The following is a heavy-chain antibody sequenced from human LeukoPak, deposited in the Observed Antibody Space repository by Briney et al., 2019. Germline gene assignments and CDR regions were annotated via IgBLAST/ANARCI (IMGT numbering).Heavy chain of an antibody. D-gene: IGHD3-9*01. J-gene: IGHJ4*02. V-gene: IGHV4-39*01. CDR1: GGSISSSSYY. CDR2: IYYSGST. Sequence: SETLSLTCTVSGGSISSSSYYWGWTRQPPGKGLEWIGSIYYSGSTYYNPSLKSRVTISVDTSKNQFSLKLSSVTAADTAVYYCATHYDILTGYLVDYWGQGTLVTVSS. CDR3: ATHYDILTGYLVDY.